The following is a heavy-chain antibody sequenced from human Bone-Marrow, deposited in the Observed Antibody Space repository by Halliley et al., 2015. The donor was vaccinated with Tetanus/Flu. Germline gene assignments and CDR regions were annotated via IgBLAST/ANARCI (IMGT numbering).Heavy chain of an antibody. Sequence: SLRLSCAASGFTLSYYTMNWVRQAPGKGLEWVSSIRGSSSYIFYADSVRGRFTISRDNAKDSLFLQMNSLRGKDTAVYFCAREGCKWGSTETTATFFHYWGHGTLVAVTS. J-gene: IGHJ4*01. CDR2: IRGSSSYI. V-gene: IGHV3-21*01. D-gene: IGHD3-16*01. CDR1: GFTLSYYT. CDR3: AREGCKWGSTETTATFFHY.